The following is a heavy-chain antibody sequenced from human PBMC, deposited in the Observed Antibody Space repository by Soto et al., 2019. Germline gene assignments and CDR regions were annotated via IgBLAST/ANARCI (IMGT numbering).Heavy chain of an antibody. CDR3: AKGYSGYDFYFDY. CDR1: GFTFSSYA. J-gene: IGHJ4*02. V-gene: IGHV3-23*01. CDR2: ISGGGGSS. Sequence: EVQLLESGGGLVQPGGSLRLSCAASGFTFSSYAMSWVRQAPGKGLEWVSAISGGGGSSYYADSVKGRFTISRDNSKNTLYLQMNSLRAEDTAVYYCAKGYSGYDFYFDYWGQGTLVTVSS. D-gene: IGHD5-12*01.